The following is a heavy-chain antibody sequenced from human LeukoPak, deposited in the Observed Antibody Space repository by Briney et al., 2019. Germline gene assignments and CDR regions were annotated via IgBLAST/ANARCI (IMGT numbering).Heavy chain of an antibody. CDR3: AREKRAITMVRGVAHFDY. CDR1: GDSFTGYY. D-gene: IGHD3-10*01. V-gene: IGHV4-34*01. CDR2: INHSGST. J-gene: IGHJ4*02. Sequence: SETLSLTCAVYGDSFTGYYWSWIRQPPGKGLEWIGEINHSGSTNYNPSLKSRVTISVDTSKNQFSLKLSSVTAADTAVYYCAREKRAITMVRGVAHFDYWGQGTLVTVSS.